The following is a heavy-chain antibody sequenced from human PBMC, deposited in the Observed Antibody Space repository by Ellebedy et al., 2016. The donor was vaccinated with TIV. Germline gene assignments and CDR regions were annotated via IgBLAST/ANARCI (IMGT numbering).Heavy chain of an antibody. CDR2: LTYDGGDM. Sequence: GESLKISCAPSGFIFSHYHMHWVRQAPGKGLEWVAVLTYDGGDMFYADSVKGRFTISRDNYKNTLFLQMNSLRDEDTAVYYCAKTLTTTPSTELAYWGQGTLVTVSS. V-gene: IGHV3-30*18. J-gene: IGHJ4*02. D-gene: IGHD1-14*01. CDR1: GFIFSHYH. CDR3: AKTLTTTPSTELAY.